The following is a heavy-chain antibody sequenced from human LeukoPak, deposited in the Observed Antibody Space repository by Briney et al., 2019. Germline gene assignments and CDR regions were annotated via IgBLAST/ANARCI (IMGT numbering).Heavy chain of an antibody. CDR3: ARGALHVFDY. CDR2: ISTSGGTT. D-gene: IGHD3-10*02. J-gene: IGHJ4*02. CDR1: GFTFSDYE. Sequence: GGSLRLSCAASGFTFSDYEINWVRQAPGKGLEWISCISTSGGTTYYADSVKGRFTISRDNAKNSLFLQLNTLTAEDTAVYYCARGALHVFDYWGQGTPVTVSS. V-gene: IGHV3-48*03.